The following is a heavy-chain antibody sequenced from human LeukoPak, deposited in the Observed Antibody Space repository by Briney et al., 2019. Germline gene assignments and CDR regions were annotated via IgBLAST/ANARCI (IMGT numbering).Heavy chain of an antibody. CDR2: ISYDGSNK. Sequence: GGSLRLSCAASGLTFSSYGMHWVRQAPGKGLEWVAVISYDGSNKYYADSVKGRFTISRDNSKNTLYLQMNSLRAEDTAVYYCAKDRGGSFDYWGQGTLVTVSS. J-gene: IGHJ4*02. D-gene: IGHD4-23*01. CDR1: GLTFSSYG. CDR3: AKDRGGSFDY. V-gene: IGHV3-30*18.